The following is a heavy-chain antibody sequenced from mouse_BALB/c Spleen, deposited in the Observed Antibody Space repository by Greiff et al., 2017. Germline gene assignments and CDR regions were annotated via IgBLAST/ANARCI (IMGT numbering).Heavy chain of an antibody. CDR3: AIWVYVSAY. Sequence: VQLQQSGAELAKPGASVKMSCKASGYTFTSYWMHWVKQRPGQGLEWIGYINPSTGYTEYNQKFKDKATLTADKSSSTAYMQLSSLTSEDSAVYYCAIWVYVSAYGGQGTRVTVSA. V-gene: IGHV1-7*01. D-gene: IGHD1-1*01. CDR1: GYTFTSYW. CDR2: INPSTGYT. J-gene: IGHJ3*01.